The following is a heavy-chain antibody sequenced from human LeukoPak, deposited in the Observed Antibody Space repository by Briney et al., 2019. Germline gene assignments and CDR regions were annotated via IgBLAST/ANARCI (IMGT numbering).Heavy chain of an antibody. V-gene: IGHV3-7*03. CDR1: GFTFSSYW. Sequence: GGSLRLSCAASGFTFSSYWMSWVRQAPGKGLEWVANIKQDGSEKYYVDSVKGRFTISRDNAKNSLYLQMNSLRSEDTAVYYCARGGYCGGTSCYLDFWGQGTVVTVSS. CDR2: IKQDGSEK. D-gene: IGHD2-2*01. J-gene: IGHJ4*02. CDR3: ARGGYCGGTSCYLDF.